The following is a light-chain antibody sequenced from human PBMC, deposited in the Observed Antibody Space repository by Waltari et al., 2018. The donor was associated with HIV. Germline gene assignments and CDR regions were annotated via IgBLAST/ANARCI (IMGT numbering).Light chain of an antibody. CDR1: SSNIGDNY. CDR3: AAWDDSLSGYV. V-gene: IGLV1-47*01. J-gene: IGLJ1*01. Sequence: QPVLTQPPSASGTPGQRVTISCSGSSSNIGDNYVYWYQQLPDTAPKLLIYRSNRRPSGVPDRFSGSKSDTSASLAISGLRSDDEADYYCAAWDDSLSGYVFGTGTKVTVL. CDR2: RSN.